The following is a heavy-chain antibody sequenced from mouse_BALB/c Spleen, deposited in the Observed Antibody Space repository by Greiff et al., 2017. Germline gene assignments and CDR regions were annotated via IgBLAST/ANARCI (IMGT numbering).Heavy chain of an antibody. CDR3: AREGYYGSSLRPSYWYFDV. V-gene: IGHV1-9*01. Sequence: QVQLQQSGAELMKPGASVKISCKATGYTFSSYWIEWVKQRPGHGLEWIGEILPGSGSTNYNEKFKGKATFTADTSSNTAYMQLSSLTSEDSAVYYCAREGYYGSSLRPSYWYFDVWGAGTTVTVSS. J-gene: IGHJ1*01. CDR2: ILPGSGST. D-gene: IGHD1-1*01. CDR1: GYTFSSYW.